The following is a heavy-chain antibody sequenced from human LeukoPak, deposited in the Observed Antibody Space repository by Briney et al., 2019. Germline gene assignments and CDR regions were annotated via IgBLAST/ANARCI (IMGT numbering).Heavy chain of an antibody. CDR3: ARATGAFDI. CDR1: GFTFSDHY. CDR2: SRNKANSYTT. D-gene: IGHD1-14*01. J-gene: IGHJ3*02. Sequence: GESLRLSCAASGFTFSDHYMDWVRQAPGKGLEWVGRSRNKANSYTTEYAASVKGRFTISRDDSKNSLYLQMNSLKTEDTAVYYCARATGAFDIWGQGTMVTVSS. V-gene: IGHV3-72*01.